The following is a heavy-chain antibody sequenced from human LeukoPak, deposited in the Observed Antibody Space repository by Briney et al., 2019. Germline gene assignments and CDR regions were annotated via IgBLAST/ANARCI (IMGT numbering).Heavy chain of an antibody. J-gene: IGHJ4*02. CDR3: ASPSPNSSGWYFDY. V-gene: IGHV1-69*13. CDR1: GGTFSSYA. CDR2: IIPIFGTA. Sequence: SVKVSCKASGGTFSSYAINWVRQAPGQGLEWMGGIIPIFGTANYAQKFQGRVTITADESTSTAYMELSSLRSEDTAVYYCASPSPNSSGWYFDYWGQGTLVTVSS. D-gene: IGHD6-19*01.